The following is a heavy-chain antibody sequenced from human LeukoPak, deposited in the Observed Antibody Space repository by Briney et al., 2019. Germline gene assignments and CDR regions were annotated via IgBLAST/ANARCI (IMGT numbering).Heavy chain of an antibody. D-gene: IGHD6-6*01. CDR2: INPNSGGT. V-gene: IGHV1-2*04. CDR3: ARDLGPYSSSSSYYYYGMDV. J-gene: IGHJ6*02. Sequence: ASVKVSCKASGYTFTGYYMHWVRQAPGQGLEWMGWINPNSGGTNYAQKFQGWVTTTRDTSISTAYMELSRLRSDDTAVYYCARDLGPYSSSSSYYYYGMDVWGQGTTVTVSS. CDR1: GYTFTGYY.